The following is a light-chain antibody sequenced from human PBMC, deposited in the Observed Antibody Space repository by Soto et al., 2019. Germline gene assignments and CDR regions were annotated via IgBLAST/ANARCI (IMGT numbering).Light chain of an antibody. CDR1: QSISTW. J-gene: IGKJ4*01. Sequence: DIRMTQSPSTLSASVGDRVTITCRASQSISTWLAWYQQRPGKAPNLLIYKASSLQSGVPSRFSASGSGTEFTLSISSLQPDDFATYVGQQYDSYPLTFGGGTKVEIK. V-gene: IGKV1-5*03. CDR2: KAS. CDR3: QQYDSYPLT.